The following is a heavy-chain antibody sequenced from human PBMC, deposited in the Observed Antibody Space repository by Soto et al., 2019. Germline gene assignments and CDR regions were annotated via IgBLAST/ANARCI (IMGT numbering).Heavy chain of an antibody. Sequence: GESLKISCKASGYSFTSYWIGWVRQMPGKGLEWMGIIYPGDSDTRYSPSFQGQVTISADKSISTAYLQWSSLKASDTAMYYCATLRTEIAAAGTINWFDPWGQGTLVTVS. V-gene: IGHV5-51*01. D-gene: IGHD6-13*01. CDR1: GYSFTSYW. CDR2: IYPGDSDT. J-gene: IGHJ5*02. CDR3: ATLRTEIAAAGTINWFDP.